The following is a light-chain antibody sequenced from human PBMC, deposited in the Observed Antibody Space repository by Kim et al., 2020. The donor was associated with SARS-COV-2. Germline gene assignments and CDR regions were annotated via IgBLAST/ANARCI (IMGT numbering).Light chain of an antibody. CDR2: GKN. Sequence: SSELTQDPVVSVALGQTVRITCQGDSLRTYYASWYQRKPGQAPMLVIYGKNNRPSGIPDRFSGSSSGNTASLTVTGAQAVDEADYYCISRDNSGDHVVFGGGTQLTVL. CDR1: SLRTYY. V-gene: IGLV3-19*01. CDR3: ISRDNSGDHVV. J-gene: IGLJ2*01.